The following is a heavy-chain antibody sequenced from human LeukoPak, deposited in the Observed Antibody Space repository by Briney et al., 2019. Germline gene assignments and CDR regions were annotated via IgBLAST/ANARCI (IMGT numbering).Heavy chain of an antibody. CDR3: ARGRYSGTTHYFDY. CDR1: GFTFSTSW. CDR2: IKKDGSET. V-gene: IGHV3-7*03. Sequence: GGSLRLSCAASGFTFSTSWMSWVRQVPGKGLEWVANIKKDGSETYYVDSVKGRFTISRDNAKNSLYLQMNSLRAEDTAMYYCARGRYSGTTHYFDYWGQGTLVTVSS. J-gene: IGHJ4*02. D-gene: IGHD5-12*01.